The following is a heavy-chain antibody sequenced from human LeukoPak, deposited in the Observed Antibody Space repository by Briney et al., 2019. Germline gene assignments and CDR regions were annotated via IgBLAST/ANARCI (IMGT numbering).Heavy chain of an antibody. CDR1: GFTFSSHG. J-gene: IGHJ4*02. V-gene: IGHV3-53*01. CDR2: IFSST. CDR3: ARRAGAYSHPYDY. D-gene: IGHD4/OR15-4a*01. Sequence: GGSLRLSCAASGFTFSSHGMSWVRQAPGKGLEWVSFIFSSTHNSDSVKGRFTISRDNTKNTLYLQMNSLRAVDTAVFYCARRAGAYSHPYDYWGQGTLVTVSS.